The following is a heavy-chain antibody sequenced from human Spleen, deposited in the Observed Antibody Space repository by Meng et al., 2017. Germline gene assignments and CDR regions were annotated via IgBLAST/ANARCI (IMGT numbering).Heavy chain of an antibody. CDR2: IYYSGTA. CDR3: ARGSRRSYRPGGSYFDY. Sequence: SETLSLTCTVSYYSISSTYYWGWIRQPPGKGLEWIGSIYYSGTAYYNPSLTSRVTISVDTSKNQFSLKLSSVTAADTAVYYCARGSRRSYRPGGSYFDYWGQGTLVTVSS. D-gene: IGHD3-16*02. J-gene: IGHJ4*02. CDR1: YYSISSTYY. V-gene: IGHV4-38-2*02.